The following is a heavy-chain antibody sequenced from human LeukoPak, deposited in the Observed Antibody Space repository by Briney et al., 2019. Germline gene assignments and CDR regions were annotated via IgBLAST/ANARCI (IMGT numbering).Heavy chain of an antibody. J-gene: IGHJ4*02. Sequence: KSSETLSLTCTVSGGSISSSSYYWGWIRQPPGKGLEWIGSIYYSGSTYYNPSLKSRVSISVDTSKNQFSLRLTSVTAADTAVYYCARSEAAGSEREIDSWGQGTLVIVSS. CDR3: ARSEAAGSEREIDS. CDR2: IYYSGST. V-gene: IGHV4-39*07. CDR1: GGSISSSSYY. D-gene: IGHD6-13*01.